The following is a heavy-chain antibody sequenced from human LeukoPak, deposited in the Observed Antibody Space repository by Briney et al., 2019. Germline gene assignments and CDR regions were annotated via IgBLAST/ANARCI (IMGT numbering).Heavy chain of an antibody. CDR1: GGSISSYY. D-gene: IGHD6-25*01. Sequence: SETLSLTCTVSGGSISSYYWSWNRQPPGKGLEWIGYIYYSGSTNYNPSLKSRVAISVDTSKNQFSLKLTSVTAADTAVYYCASDSAYFQHWGQGTLVTVSS. CDR3: ASDSAYFQH. CDR2: IYYSGST. J-gene: IGHJ1*01. V-gene: IGHV4-59*01.